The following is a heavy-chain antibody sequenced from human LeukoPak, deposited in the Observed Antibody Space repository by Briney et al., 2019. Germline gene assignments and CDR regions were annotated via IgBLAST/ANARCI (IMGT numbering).Heavy chain of an antibody. CDR2: INSDGSST. V-gene: IGHV3-74*01. CDR1: GVTFSSYW. J-gene: IGHJ4*02. CDR3: ASPLPWWYEDYHDSTAPFDY. Sequence: WGSLTLSCAASGVTFSSYWMHWVRHPPPKGLGWVSRINSDGSSTSYSDSVKERFTIDTDNHKNTLYLQMNSPRAEDTAVHYCASPLPWWYEDYHDSTAPFDYWGQGALVTVSS. D-gene: IGHD3-22*01.